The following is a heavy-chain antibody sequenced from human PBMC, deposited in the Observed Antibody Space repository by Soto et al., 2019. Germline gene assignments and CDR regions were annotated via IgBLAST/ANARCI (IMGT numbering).Heavy chain of an antibody. CDR1: GLPFSGYA. J-gene: IGHJ6*02. Sequence: PGGSLRLSCAASGLPFSGYAMHWVRQAPGTGLEWVASISHTATETFYADSVKGRFTISRDDSKKMVFLQMNNLGPADTAVYHCARSGLDFWIGLRYGMDVWGQGTTVTVSS. CDR3: ARSGLDFWIGLRYGMDV. CDR2: ISHTATET. D-gene: IGHD3-3*01. V-gene: IGHV3-30-3*01.